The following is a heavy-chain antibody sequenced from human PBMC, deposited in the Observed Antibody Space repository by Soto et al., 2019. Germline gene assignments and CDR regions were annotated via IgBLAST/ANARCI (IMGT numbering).Heavy chain of an antibody. CDR3: ASVVIPEYYFDY. D-gene: IGHD3-22*01. J-gene: IGHJ4*02. CDR2: LYTSGST. Sequence: SETLSLPCTVSGGSISSSYWSWIRQPAGKGLEWIGRLYTSGSTNYHHPLKSRVTMSGDTSMNQLSLKLSSVAAADTAVYYCASVVIPEYYFDYWGQGTLVTAPQ. CDR1: GGSISSSY. V-gene: IGHV4-4*07.